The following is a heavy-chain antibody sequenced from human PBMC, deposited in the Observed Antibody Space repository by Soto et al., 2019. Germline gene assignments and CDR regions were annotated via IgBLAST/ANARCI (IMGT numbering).Heavy chain of an antibody. J-gene: IGHJ4*02. D-gene: IGHD2-8*01. Sequence: QVKLVQSGAEVKKPGASVKVSCKASGYTFTSYGISWVRQAPGQGLEWMGWISAYNGNTNYAQKLQGRGSMTTDTYTSTAYMELRSLRSDDTAVYYCARDWGLMPNAITFDYWGQGTLVTVSS. CDR2: ISAYNGNT. CDR3: ARDWGLMPNAITFDY. V-gene: IGHV1-18*01. CDR1: GYTFTSYG.